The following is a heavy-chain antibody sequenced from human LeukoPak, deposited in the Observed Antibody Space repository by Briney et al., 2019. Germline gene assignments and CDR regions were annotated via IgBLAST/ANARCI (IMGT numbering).Heavy chain of an antibody. CDR3: ARDRGGYVGGDFDY. Sequence: GGSLRLSCAASGFTFSSYWMSWVRQAPGKGLEWVANIKQDGSEKYYVDSVKGRFTISRDNAKNSLYLQMNSLRAEDTAVYYCARDRGGYVGGDFDYWGQGTLVTVSS. CDR1: GFTFSSYW. V-gene: IGHV3-7*01. D-gene: IGHD5-12*01. CDR2: IKQDGSEK. J-gene: IGHJ4*02.